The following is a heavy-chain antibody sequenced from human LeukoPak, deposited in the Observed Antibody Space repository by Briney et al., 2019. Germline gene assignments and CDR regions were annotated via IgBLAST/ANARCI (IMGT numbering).Heavy chain of an antibody. Sequence: GASVKVSCKASGYTFTSYYIHWVRQAPGQGLEWMGIINPAGGSTTYAQKFQGSRLTLTRDTSTSTVYMELSSLRSEDTAVYYCARAPIDNSGWSEERGPFDCWGQGTLVTVSS. D-gene: IGHD6-19*01. V-gene: IGHV1-46*01. CDR3: ARAPIDNSGWSEERGPFDC. J-gene: IGHJ4*02. CDR1: GYTFTSYY. CDR2: INPAGGST.